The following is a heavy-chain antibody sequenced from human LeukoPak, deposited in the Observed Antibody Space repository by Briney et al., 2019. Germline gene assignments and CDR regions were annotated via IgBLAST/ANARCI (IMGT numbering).Heavy chain of an antibody. D-gene: IGHD3-16*01. CDR3: AKKIGGVYAFDI. J-gene: IGHJ3*02. CDR2: ITNIGGST. CDR1: GFTFSSYG. V-gene: IGHV3-23*01. Sequence: GSLRLSCGASGFTFSSYGMNWVRQAPGKGLEWVSGITNIGGSTYYADSVKGRFTISRDNSKNALYLQINSLRAEDKAVYYCAKKIGGVYAFDIWGQGTMVTVSS.